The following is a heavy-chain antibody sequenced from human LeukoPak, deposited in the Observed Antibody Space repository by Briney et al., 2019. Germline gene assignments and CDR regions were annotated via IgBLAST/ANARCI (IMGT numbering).Heavy chain of an antibody. CDR1: GFTFSSYA. J-gene: IGHJ4*02. Sequence: GGSLRLSCAASGFTFSSYAMSWVRQAPGKGLEWVSSITSSGAATYYADSVKGRFTISRDNSDNTLYLQMNSLRAEDTAVYYCARSIRFGEPSNFDYWGQGTLVTVSS. CDR2: ITSSGAAT. D-gene: IGHD3-10*01. V-gene: IGHV3-23*01. CDR3: ARSIRFGEPSNFDY.